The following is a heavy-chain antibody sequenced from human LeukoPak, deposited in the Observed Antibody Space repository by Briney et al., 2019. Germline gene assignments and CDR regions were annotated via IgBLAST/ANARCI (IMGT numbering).Heavy chain of an antibody. CDR1: GYTFTGYY. D-gene: IGHD2-2*01. J-gene: IGHJ4*02. CDR3: AISPAVVVPAAIDY. V-gene: IGHV1-69*13. CDR2: IIPIFGTA. Sequence: ASVKVSCKASGYTFTGYYMHWVRQAPGQGLEWMGGIIPIFGTANYAQKFQGRVTITADESTSTAYMELSSLRSEDTAVYYCAISPAVVVPAAIDYWGQGTLVTVSS.